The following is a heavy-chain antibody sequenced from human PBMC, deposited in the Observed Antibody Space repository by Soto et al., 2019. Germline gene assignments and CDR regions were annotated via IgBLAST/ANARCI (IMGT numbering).Heavy chain of an antibody. D-gene: IGHD3-22*01. V-gene: IGHV4-59*01. CDR1: GGSMSSFY. Sequence: PSETLSLTCTVSGGSMSSFYWSWIRLPPGKGLERIGYIYYSGSTNYNPSLKSRVTISIDTSKNQFSLKLSSVTTADTAVYYCARGTADSSGFDYWGQGTLVTVSS. CDR2: IYYSGST. J-gene: IGHJ4*02. CDR3: ARGTADSSGFDY.